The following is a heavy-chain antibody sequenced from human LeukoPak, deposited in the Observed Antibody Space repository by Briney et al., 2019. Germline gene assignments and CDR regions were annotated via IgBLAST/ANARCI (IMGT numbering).Heavy chain of an antibody. Sequence: PSETLSLTCAVSGGSISSNNWWSWVRQPPGKGLEWIGEIYHSGNSNYNPSLKSRVTISVDKSRNQFSPKLSSVTAADTAVYYCARDVGARLPGYWGQGTLVTVSS. V-gene: IGHV4-4*02. CDR1: GGSISSNNW. J-gene: IGHJ4*02. CDR3: ARDVGARLPGY. D-gene: IGHD1-26*01. CDR2: IYHSGNS.